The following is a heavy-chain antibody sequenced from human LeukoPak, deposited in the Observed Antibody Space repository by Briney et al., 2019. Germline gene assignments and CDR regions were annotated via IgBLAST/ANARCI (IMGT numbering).Heavy chain of an antibody. CDR2: ISAYNGNT. CDR3: ARGATSYYDSSGYYFDC. Sequence: ASVKVSCKASGYTFTSYGISWVRQAPGQGLEWMGWISAYNGNTNYAQELHGRVTMTTDTSTSTAYMELRSLRSDDTAVYYCARGATSYYDSSGYYFDCWGQGTLVTVSS. J-gene: IGHJ4*02. V-gene: IGHV1-18*01. D-gene: IGHD3-22*01. CDR1: GYTFTSYG.